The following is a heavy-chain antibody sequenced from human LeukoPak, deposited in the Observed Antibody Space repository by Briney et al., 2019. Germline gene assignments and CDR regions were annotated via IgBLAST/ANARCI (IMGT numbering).Heavy chain of an antibody. V-gene: IGHV4-39*01. J-gene: IGHJ4*02. CDR2: IYYSGST. CDR1: GGSISSSNYY. Sequence: PSETLSLTCTVSGGSISSSNYYWGWIRQPPGKGLEWIGSIYYSGSTYYNPSLKSRVTISVDTSKNQFSLKLSSVTAADTAVYYCARQSKGYYGSPYIFDYWGQGALVTVSS. D-gene: IGHD3-10*01. CDR3: ARQSKGYYGSPYIFDY.